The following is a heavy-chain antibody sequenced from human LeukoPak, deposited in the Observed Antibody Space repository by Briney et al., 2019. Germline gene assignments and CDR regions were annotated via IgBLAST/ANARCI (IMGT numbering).Heavy chain of an antibody. V-gene: IGHV4-59*12. D-gene: IGHD4-17*01. CDR2: IYYSGST. Sequence: KTPETLSLTCTVSGGPISSYYWSWIRQPPGKGLEWIGYIYYSGSTNYNPSLKSRVTISVDTSKNQFSLKLSSVTAADTAVYYCARETTVRSWSWGQGTLVTVSS. CDR3: ARETTVRSWS. CDR1: GGPISSYY. J-gene: IGHJ5*02.